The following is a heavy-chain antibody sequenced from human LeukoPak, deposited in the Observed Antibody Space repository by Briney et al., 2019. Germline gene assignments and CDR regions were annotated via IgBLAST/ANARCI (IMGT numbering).Heavy chain of an antibody. CDR1: GGSISSSSHY. CDR3: ARDLRITMVQGWYFDL. D-gene: IGHD3-10*01. Sequence: PSETLSLTCTVSGGSISSSSHYWVWIRQPPGKGLEWIGSVYYSGSTYYNPSLKSRLTISVDTSKNQFSLKLSSMTAADTAVYYCARDLRITMVQGWYFDLWGRGTLVTVSS. J-gene: IGHJ2*01. V-gene: IGHV4-39*07. CDR2: VYYSGST.